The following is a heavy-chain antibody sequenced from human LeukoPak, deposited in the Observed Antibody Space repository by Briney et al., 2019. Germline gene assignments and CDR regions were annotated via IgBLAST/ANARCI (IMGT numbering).Heavy chain of an antibody. J-gene: IGHJ3*02. D-gene: IGHD3-16*01. V-gene: IGHV3-74*01. Sequence: PGGSLRLSCAASGFPFSSYSMHWVRQAPGKGLVWVSRINSDGSSTDYADSVKGRFTISRDNAKNTLYVQMKGVRVEDTAVYYCAIGGFGRPNAFDIWGQGTMVTVSS. CDR2: INSDGSST. CDR1: GFPFSSYS. CDR3: AIGGFGRPNAFDI.